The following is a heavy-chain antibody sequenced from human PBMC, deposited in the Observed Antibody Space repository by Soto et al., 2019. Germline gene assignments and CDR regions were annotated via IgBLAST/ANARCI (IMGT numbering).Heavy chain of an antibody. J-gene: IGHJ6*02. Sequence: GGSLRLSCAASGFTFSNYAMTWVRQAPGKGLEWVSAISGSGGSTYYADSVKGRFTISRDNSKNTLYLQMDSLRAEDTAVFYCANPPPTMESTIYYYYGMDVWGQGTTVTVSS. CDR3: ANPPPTMESTIYYYYGMDV. D-gene: IGHD1-26*01. V-gene: IGHV3-23*01. CDR2: ISGSGGST. CDR1: GFTFSNYA.